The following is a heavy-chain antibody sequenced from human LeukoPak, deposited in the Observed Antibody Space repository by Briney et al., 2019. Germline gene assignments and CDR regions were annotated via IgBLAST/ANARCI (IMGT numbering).Heavy chain of an antibody. CDR3: AKMSDGSGYFVLSN. CDR1: GFTFSSYA. J-gene: IGHJ4*02. D-gene: IGHD3-22*01. Sequence: GGSQRLSCAASGFTFSSYAMSWVRQAPGKGLEWASTSSASGGTTYYADSVKGRFTISRDNSENTLYLQMNSLRAEDTAVYYCAKMSDGSGYFVLSNWGQGTLVTVSS. CDR2: SSASGGTT. V-gene: IGHV3-23*01.